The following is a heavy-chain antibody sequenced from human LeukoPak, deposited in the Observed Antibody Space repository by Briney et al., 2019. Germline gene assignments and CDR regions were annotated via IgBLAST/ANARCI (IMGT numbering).Heavy chain of an antibody. Sequence: GGSLRLSCAASGFTFSSYWMSWVRQAPGKGLEWVANIKQDGSEKYYVDSVKGRFTISRDNAKNSLYLQMNSLRAEDTAVYYCARRYCSSTSCYGSGSYQPDYWGQGTLVTVSS. CDR2: IKQDGSEK. V-gene: IGHV3-7*01. CDR1: GFTFSSYW. J-gene: IGHJ4*02. CDR3: ARRYCSSTSCYGSGSYQPDY. D-gene: IGHD2-2*01.